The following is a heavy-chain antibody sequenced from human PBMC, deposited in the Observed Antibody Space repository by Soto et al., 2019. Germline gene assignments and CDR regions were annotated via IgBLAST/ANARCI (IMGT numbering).Heavy chain of an antibody. CDR2: IKNKADGGTA. V-gene: IGHV3-15*01. CDR3: TTDPGDYEDF. CDR1: GINFMNAW. J-gene: IGHJ4*02. D-gene: IGHD4-17*01. Sequence: EVQLVESGGDLVKPGGCLRLSCAVSGINFMNAWTSWVRQAPGKGLEWVGRIKNKADGGTAVYAAFVRGRFTISRDDSRNTLYLQMNSLDIEDTAVYYCTTDPGDYEDFWGQGTLVTVSS.